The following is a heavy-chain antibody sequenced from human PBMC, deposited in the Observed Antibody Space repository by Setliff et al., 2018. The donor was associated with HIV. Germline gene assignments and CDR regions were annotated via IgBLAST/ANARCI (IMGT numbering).Heavy chain of an antibody. CDR2: IHYSGNT. V-gene: IGHV4-39*07. J-gene: IGHJ4*02. D-gene: IGHD3-22*01. Sequence: SETLSLTCTVSGGSISSNSFYWGWIRQPPGKALEWIGSIHYSGNTNYNSSLKSRVTMSIETSKNQFSLKLTSVTAADTAVYYCARDDDRLFDYWGQGALVTVSS. CDR3: ARDDDRLFDY. CDR1: GGSISSNSFY.